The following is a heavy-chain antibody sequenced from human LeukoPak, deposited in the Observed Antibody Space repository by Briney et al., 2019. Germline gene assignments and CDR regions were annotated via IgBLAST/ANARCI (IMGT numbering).Heavy chain of an antibody. CDR2: IKEDGSEK. V-gene: IGHV3-7*03. CDR3: ATPLDYYDSSGYHQGGD. J-gene: IGHJ4*02. Sequence: LGGSLRLSCAASGFNFNSYTMNWVRQAPGKGLEWVANIKEDGSEKNYVDSVKGRFTISRDNAKDSLYLQMNSLRAEDTAVYYCATPLDYYDSSGYHQGGDWGQGTLVTVSS. CDR1: GFNFNSYT. D-gene: IGHD3-22*01.